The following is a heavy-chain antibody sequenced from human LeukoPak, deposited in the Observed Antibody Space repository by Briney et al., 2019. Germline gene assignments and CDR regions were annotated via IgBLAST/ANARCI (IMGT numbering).Heavy chain of an antibody. CDR2: INAGNGNT. CDR3: ARDPQEYSSGWWAGDY. Sequence: GASVKVSCKASGYTFTSYAMHWVRQAPGQRLEWMGWINAGNGNTKYSQKFQGRVTITRDTSASTAYMELSSLRSEDTAVYYCARDPQEYSSGWWAGDYWGQGTLVTVSS. D-gene: IGHD6-19*01. J-gene: IGHJ4*02. CDR1: GYTFTSYA. V-gene: IGHV1-3*01.